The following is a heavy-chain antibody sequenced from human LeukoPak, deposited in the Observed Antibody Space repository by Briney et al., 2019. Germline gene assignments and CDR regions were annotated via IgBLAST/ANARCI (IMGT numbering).Heavy chain of an antibody. Sequence: SETLSLTCTVSGGSISSYYWNWIRQPPGKGLEWIGYIYYSGSTNYSPSLKSRVTISVDTPKNQFSLNLTSVTAADTAVYYCARFTPQGYGWGGYNRFDPWGQGTLVTASS. CDR3: ARFTPQGYGWGGYNRFDP. J-gene: IGHJ5*02. V-gene: IGHV4-59*01. D-gene: IGHD3-16*01. CDR2: IYYSGST. CDR1: GGSISSYY.